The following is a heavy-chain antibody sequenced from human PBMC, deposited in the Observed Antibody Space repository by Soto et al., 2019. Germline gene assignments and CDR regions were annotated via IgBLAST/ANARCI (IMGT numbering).Heavy chain of an antibody. CDR2: ISYDGSNK. J-gene: IGHJ4*02. D-gene: IGHD5-12*01. CDR3: AKEEGDSGYGQDY. Sequence: QVQLVESGGGVVQPGRSLRLSCAASGFTFSSYGMHWVRQAPGKGREWVAVISYDGSNKYYADSVKGRFTISRDNSKNTLYLQMNSLRAEDTAVYYCAKEEGDSGYGQDYWGQGTLVTVSS. V-gene: IGHV3-30*18. CDR1: GFTFSSYG.